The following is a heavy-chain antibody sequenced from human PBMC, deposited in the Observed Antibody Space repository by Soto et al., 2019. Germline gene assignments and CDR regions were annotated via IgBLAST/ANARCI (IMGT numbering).Heavy chain of an antibody. CDR1: GYTFTSYG. Sequence: QVQLVQSGAEVKKPGASVKVSCKASGYTFTSYGISWVRQAPGQGLEWMGWISANNGNTHYAQKLQGRVTLTTDISTSTAYMELRGLRSYDTAVYYCERDYGYYLLCTLHHGGQGTLVAVTS. V-gene: IGHV1-18*01. CDR2: ISANNGNT. CDR3: ERDYGYYLLCTLHH. D-gene: IGHD4-17*01. J-gene: IGHJ4*02.